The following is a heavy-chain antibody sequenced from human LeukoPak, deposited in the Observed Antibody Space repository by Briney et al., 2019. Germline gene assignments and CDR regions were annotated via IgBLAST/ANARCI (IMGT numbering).Heavy chain of an antibody. Sequence: GGSLRLSCAASGFTFSGSAMHWVRQAAGKGLEWVGRIRSKPHSYATAYAASVKGRFTISRDDSKNMAYLQMNSLRAEDTAVYYCAKDQGSGHYDSSGYVGFDYWGQGTLVTVSS. J-gene: IGHJ4*02. CDR3: AKDQGSGHYDSSGYVGFDY. CDR1: GFTFSGSA. D-gene: IGHD3-22*01. V-gene: IGHV3-73*01. CDR2: IRSKPHSYAT.